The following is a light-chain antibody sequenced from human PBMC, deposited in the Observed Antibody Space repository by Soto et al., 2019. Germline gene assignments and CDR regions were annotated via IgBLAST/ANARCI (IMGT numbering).Light chain of an antibody. CDR2: KAA. CDR1: QNINRW. J-gene: IGKJ1*01. V-gene: IGKV1-5*03. Sequence: IPMTQSPSTLSASVGDTVTITCRASQNINRWLAWYQHKPGQAPKPLIYKAATLESGVPSSFSGNASGTEFTLTISSQQPDDSATYFCQQYNYYWTFGQGTKVEVK. CDR3: QQYNYYWT.